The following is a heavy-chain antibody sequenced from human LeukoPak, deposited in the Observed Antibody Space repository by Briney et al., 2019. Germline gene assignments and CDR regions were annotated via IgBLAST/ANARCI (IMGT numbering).Heavy chain of an antibody. Sequence: SETLSLTCTVSGYSISSGYYWGWIRQPPGKGLEWIGSIYHSGSTYYNPSLKSRVTISVDTSKNRFSLKLSSVTAADTAVYYCARVLVVRKHPYYFDYWGQGTLVTVSS. CDR3: ARVLVVRKHPYYFDY. V-gene: IGHV4-38-2*02. CDR1: GYSISSGYY. CDR2: IYHSGST. D-gene: IGHD2-2*01. J-gene: IGHJ4*02.